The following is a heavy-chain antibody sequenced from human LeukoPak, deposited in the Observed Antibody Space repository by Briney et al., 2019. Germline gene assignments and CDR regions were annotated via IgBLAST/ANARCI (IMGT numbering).Heavy chain of an antibody. CDR2: INSDGSST. V-gene: IGHV3-74*01. J-gene: IGHJ6*03. D-gene: IGHD6-13*01. CDR3: TRSGWGSSWYGYYYYMDV. CDR1: GFTFSSYW. Sequence: PGGSLRLSCAASGFTFSSYWMHWVRQAPGKGVVWVSRINSDGSSTSYADSVKGRFTISRDNAKNTLYLQMNSLRAEDTAVYYCTRSGWGSSWYGYYYYMDVWGKGTTVTVSS.